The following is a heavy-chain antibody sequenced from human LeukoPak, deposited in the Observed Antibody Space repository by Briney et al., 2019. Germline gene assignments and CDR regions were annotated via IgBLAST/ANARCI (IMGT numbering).Heavy chain of an antibody. CDR2: ISGTGGGT. Sequence: GGSLRLSCAASGFTFSMYAINWVRQAPGKGLEWVSVISGTGGGTYYADSVKGRFTISRDNSKNTLYLQMNSLRAEDTAVYYCARLGWATAPLDYWGQGTLVTVSS. CDR1: GFTFSMYA. CDR3: ARLGWATAPLDY. J-gene: IGHJ4*02. D-gene: IGHD5-12*01. V-gene: IGHV3-23*01.